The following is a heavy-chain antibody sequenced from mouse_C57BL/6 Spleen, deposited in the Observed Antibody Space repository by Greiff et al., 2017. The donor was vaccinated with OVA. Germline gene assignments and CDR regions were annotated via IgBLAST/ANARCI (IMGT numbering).Heavy chain of an antibody. D-gene: IGHD1-1*01. J-gene: IGHJ4*01. CDR3: ARRAVVAPYYAMDY. Sequence: QVQLQQPGAELVKPGASVKLSCKASGYTFTSYWMQWVKQRPGQGLEWIGEIDPSDSYTNYNQKFKGKATLTVDTSSSTAYMQLSSLTSEDSAVYYCARRAVVAPYYAMDYWGQGTSGTVSS. CDR2: IDPSDSYT. V-gene: IGHV1-50*01. CDR1: GYTFTSYW.